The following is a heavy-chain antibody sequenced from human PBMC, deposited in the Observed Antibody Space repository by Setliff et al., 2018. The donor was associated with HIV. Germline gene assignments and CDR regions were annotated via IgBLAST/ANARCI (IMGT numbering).Heavy chain of an antibody. D-gene: IGHD5-12*01. CDR3: AREGRRDGYDT. J-gene: IGHJ4*02. V-gene: IGHV3-23*01. CDR1: RSTFSGYA. CDR2: MSGDGGST. Sequence: GGSLRLSCVASRSTFSGYAMSCVRQAPGKGLEWVSAMSGDGGSTYYADSVKGRFTLSRDNSKNTLFLQMNRLRAEDTAVYYCAREGRRDGYDTWGQGTLVTVSS.